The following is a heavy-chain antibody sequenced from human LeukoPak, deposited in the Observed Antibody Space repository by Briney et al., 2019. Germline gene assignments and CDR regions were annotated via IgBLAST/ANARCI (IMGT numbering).Heavy chain of an antibody. CDR2: ISGSGGSP. Sequence: QPGGSLRLSCAASGFTFSSYAMSWVRQAPGKGLEWVSAISGSGGSPYYADSVKGRFTISRDNSKNTLYLQMNSLRAEDTAVYYCAKDHYDSSGYYYGAFDIWGQGTMVTVSS. D-gene: IGHD3-22*01. CDR3: AKDHYDSSGYYYGAFDI. CDR1: GFTFSSYA. V-gene: IGHV3-23*01. J-gene: IGHJ3*02.